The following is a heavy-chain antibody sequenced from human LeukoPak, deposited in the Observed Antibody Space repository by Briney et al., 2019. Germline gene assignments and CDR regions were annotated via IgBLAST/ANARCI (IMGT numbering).Heavy chain of an antibody. CDR2: INHSGST. V-gene: IGHV4-34*01. J-gene: IGHJ5*02. CDR1: GGSFSGYY. D-gene: IGHD2-2*01. Sequence: SETLSLTCAVYGGSFSGYYWSWIRQPPGKGLEWIGGINHSGSTNYNPSLKSRVTISVDTSKNQFSLKLSSVTAADTAVYYCARQRGVIVVVPAALKTYSRWFDPWGQGTLVTVSS. CDR3: ARQRGVIVVVPAALKTYSRWFDP.